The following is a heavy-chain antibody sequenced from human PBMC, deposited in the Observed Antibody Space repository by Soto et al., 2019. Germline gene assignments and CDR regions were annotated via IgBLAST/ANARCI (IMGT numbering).Heavy chain of an antibody. CDR2: SDPEDGGT. CDR1: GYTLTELF. V-gene: IGHV1-24*01. D-gene: IGHD2-15*01. Sequence: GASVKVSCKVPGYTLTELFMHWVRQAPGRGLEWMGSSDPEDGGTLIAQKFQGRVTMTEDTSIDTAYMELSSLRSEDTAVYYCATGTRSGGWEAYYYGMDVWGQGTTVTVSS. J-gene: IGHJ6*02. CDR3: ATGTRSGGWEAYYYGMDV.